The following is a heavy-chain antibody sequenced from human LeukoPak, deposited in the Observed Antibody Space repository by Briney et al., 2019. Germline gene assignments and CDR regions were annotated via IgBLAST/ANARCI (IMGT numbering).Heavy chain of an antibody. CDR3: ASLPDETPSGLFDY. V-gene: IGHV3-23*01. CDR1: GFTFSSYA. J-gene: IGHJ4*02. Sequence: GGSLRLSCAASGFTFSSYAMSWARQAPGKGLEWVSAISGSGGSTYYADSVKGQFTISRDNSKNTLYLQMNSLRAEDTAVYYCASLPDETPSGLFDYWGQGTLVTVSS. CDR2: ISGSGGST.